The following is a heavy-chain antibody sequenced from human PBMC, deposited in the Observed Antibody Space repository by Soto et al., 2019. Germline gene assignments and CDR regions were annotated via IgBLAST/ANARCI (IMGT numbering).Heavy chain of an antibody. CDR2: ISSSGSTI. Sequence: LRLSCAASGFTFSDYYMSWIRQAPGKGLEWVSYISSSGSTIYYADSVKGRFTISRDNAKNSLYLEMNSLRAEDTAVYYCARESEDLTSNFDYWGQGTLVTVSS. CDR3: ARESEDLTSNFDY. V-gene: IGHV3-11*04. CDR1: GFTFSDYY. J-gene: IGHJ4*02.